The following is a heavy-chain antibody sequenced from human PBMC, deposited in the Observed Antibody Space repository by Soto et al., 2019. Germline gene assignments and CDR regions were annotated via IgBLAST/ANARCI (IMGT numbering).Heavy chain of an antibody. V-gene: IGHV4-39*01. CDR1: GGSISSYY. D-gene: IGHD6-19*01. CDR3: ARLRAGPDNGWYWAFDY. J-gene: IGHJ4*02. Sequence: SETLSLTCTVSGGSISSYYWGWIRQPPGKRLELIGNIYYSGNTYYNPSLKSRVTISIDTSKSQFSLKLSSVTAADTAVYYCARLRAGPDNGWYWAFDYWGQGTLVTVSS. CDR2: IYYSGNT.